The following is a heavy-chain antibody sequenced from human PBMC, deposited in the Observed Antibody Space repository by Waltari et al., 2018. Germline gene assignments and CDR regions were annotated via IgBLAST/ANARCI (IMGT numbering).Heavy chain of an antibody. CDR2: IYPGDSET. J-gene: IGHJ4*02. D-gene: IGHD3-10*01. Sequence: EVQLVQSGAEVKKSGESLQISCRGSGYNFTSYWIGWVRQMPGKGLEWMGIIYPGDSETRYSPSFQGQVTMSADKSYTTAYLQWSSLKASDTAIYYCARGRHYYVSRSSFDYWGQGTLVTVSS. CDR3: ARGRHYYVSRSSFDY. CDR1: GYNFTSYW. V-gene: IGHV5-51*01.